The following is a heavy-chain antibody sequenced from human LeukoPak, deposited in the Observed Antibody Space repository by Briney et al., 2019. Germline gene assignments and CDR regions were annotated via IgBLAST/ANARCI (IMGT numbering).Heavy chain of an antibody. D-gene: IGHD2-2*01. CDR3: TKDVTSCSSISCSRYFDL. Sequence: GGSLGPSCAASGFTFSTYGMSWVRQAPGKGLDWVSYISGSGHSTDYADSVKGRFTISRDNSKNTLYLQMTSLRAEDTAVYYCTKDVTSCSSISCSRYFDLWGRGTLVTVSS. J-gene: IGHJ2*01. V-gene: IGHV3-23*01. CDR1: GFTFSTYG. CDR2: ISGSGHST.